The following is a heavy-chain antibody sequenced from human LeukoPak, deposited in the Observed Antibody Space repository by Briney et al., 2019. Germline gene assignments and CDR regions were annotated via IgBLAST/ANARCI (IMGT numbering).Heavy chain of an antibody. D-gene: IGHD2-2*01. V-gene: IGHV3-7*01. J-gene: IGHJ6*04. CDR1: GSTFSDYW. Sequence: GGSLRLSCTASGSTFSDYWMTWVRQAPGKGLEWVANIKQDGSAKYYVDSVKGRFTISRDNAKNSLYLQMSSLRAEDTAVYYCAKDTQYCSSTSCQDYYYYGMDVWGKGTTVTVSS. CDR3: AKDTQYCSSTSCQDYYYYGMDV. CDR2: IKQDGSAK.